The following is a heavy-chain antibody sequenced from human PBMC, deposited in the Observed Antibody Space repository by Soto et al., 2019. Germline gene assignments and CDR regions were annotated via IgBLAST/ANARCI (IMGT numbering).Heavy chain of an antibody. CDR3: ARGGSGYVWFNEF. CDR2: IIPVFNTV. D-gene: IGHD3-22*01. V-gene: IGHV1-69*01. CDR1: GGLFSSYA. Sequence: QEQLVQSGAEVKKPGSSVKVSCKASGGLFSSYAISWVRQAPVQGLEWVGGIIPVFNTVYYAEKFQARVTITADESTNTAYMELSSLKSDDTAMYYCARGGSGYVWFNEFWGQGTLVTVSS. J-gene: IGHJ4*02.